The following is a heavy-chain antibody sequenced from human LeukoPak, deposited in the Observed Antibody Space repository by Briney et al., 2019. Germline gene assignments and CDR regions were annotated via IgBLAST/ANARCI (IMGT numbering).Heavy chain of an antibody. CDR1: GSSISSGYY. V-gene: IGHV4-38-2*01. CDR3: ARLTYGDYVWFDH. CDR2: IYHSGST. Sequence: SEPLSLTCAVSGSSISSGYYWGWLRQPPGKGLEWIGSIYHSGSTYYNPSLKSRVTISVDTSKNQFSLKLSSVTAADTAVYYCARLTYGDYVWFDHWGQGTLVTVSS. D-gene: IGHD4-17*01. J-gene: IGHJ5*02.